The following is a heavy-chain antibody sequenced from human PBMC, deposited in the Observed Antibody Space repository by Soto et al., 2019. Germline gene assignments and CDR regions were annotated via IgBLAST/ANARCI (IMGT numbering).Heavy chain of an antibody. J-gene: IGHJ4*02. Sequence: SETLSLTCTVSGGSISGGSYYWAWIRQPPGKGLEWIGSIYYSGSTYYNPSLKSRVTISVDTSKNQFSLKLSSVTAADTAVYYCASIHGYGDYFDYWGQGTLVTVSS. CDR1: GGSISGGSYY. CDR3: ASIHGYGDYFDY. CDR2: IYYSGST. D-gene: IGHD4-17*01. V-gene: IGHV4-39*01.